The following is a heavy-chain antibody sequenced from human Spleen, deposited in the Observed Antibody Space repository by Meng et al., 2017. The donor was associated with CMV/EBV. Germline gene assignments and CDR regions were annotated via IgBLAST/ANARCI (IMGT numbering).Heavy chain of an antibody. CDR1: GFTFSSYA. J-gene: IGHJ5*02. Sequence: GGSLRLSCAASGFTFSSYAMHWVRQAPGKGLEWVAVISYDGSNKYYADSVKGRFTISRDNAKNSLYLQMNSLRAEDTAVYYCARAMAAADNWFDPWGQGTLVTVSS. CDR2: ISYDGSNK. CDR3: ARAMAAADNWFDP. V-gene: IGHV3-30-3*01. D-gene: IGHD6-13*01.